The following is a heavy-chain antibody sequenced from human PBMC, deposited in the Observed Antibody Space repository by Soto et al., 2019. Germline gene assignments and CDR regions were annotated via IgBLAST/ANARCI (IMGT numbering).Heavy chain of an antibody. J-gene: IGHJ4*02. D-gene: IGHD6-6*01. Sequence: PGGSLRLSCAASGFTFSSYAMSWVRQAPGKGLEWVSAISGSGGSTYYADSVKGRFTISRDNSKNTLYLQMNSLRAEDTAVYYCAKVRGGLYSSSPTSLPYYFDYWGQGTLVTVSS. CDR1: GFTFSSYA. CDR2: ISGSGGST. CDR3: AKVRGGLYSSSPTSLPYYFDY. V-gene: IGHV3-23*01.